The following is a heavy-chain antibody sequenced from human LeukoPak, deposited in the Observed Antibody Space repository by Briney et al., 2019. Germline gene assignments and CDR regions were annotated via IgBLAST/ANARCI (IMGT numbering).Heavy chain of an antibody. CDR2: IYYSGST. D-gene: IGHD3-10*01. CDR3: AREGKYYHYGMDV. CDR1: GGSISSGDYY. V-gene: IGHV4-30-4*01. J-gene: IGHJ6*02. Sequence: SQTLSLTCTVSGGSISSGDYYWSWIRQPPGKGLEWIGYIYYSGSTYYNPSLKSRVTISVDTSKNQFSLKLSSVTAADTAVYYCAREGKYYHYGMDVWGQGTTVTVSS.